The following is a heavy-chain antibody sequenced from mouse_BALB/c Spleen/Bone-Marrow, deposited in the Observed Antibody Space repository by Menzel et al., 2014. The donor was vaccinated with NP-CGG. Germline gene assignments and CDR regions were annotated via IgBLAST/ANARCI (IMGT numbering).Heavy chain of an antibody. V-gene: IGHV5-4*02. CDR2: ISDGGSYT. D-gene: IGHD2-4*01. CDR1: GFTFSDYY. Sequence: EVKLMESGGGLVKPGGSLKLSCAASGFTFSDYYMYWVRQTPEKRLEWVATISDGGSYTYYPDSVKGRFTISRDNAKNNLYLQMSSLKSEDTAMYYCARGRIYYDYDVGDYWGQGTTPTVSS. CDR3: ARGRIYYDYDVGDY. J-gene: IGHJ2*01.